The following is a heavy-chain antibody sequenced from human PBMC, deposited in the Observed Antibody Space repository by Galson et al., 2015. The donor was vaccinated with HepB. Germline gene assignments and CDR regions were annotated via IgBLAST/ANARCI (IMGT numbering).Heavy chain of an antibody. CDR1: GFTFSGAA. CDR3: TRHGDIFRAYCGGDCSRLDAFDI. D-gene: IGHD2-21*02. V-gene: IGHV3-73*01. J-gene: IGHJ3*02. CDR2: IRSKANSYAT. Sequence: SLRLSCAASGFTFSGAAMHWVRQASGKGLEWVGRIRSKANSYATAYAASVKGRFTISRDDSKNTAYLQMNSLKTEDTAVYYCTRHGDIFRAYCGGDCSRLDAFDIWDQGTMVTVSS.